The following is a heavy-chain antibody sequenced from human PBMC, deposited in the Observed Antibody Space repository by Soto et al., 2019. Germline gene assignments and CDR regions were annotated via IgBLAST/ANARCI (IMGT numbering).Heavy chain of an antibody. V-gene: IGHV3-15*07. CDR2: IKSKTDGGTP. D-gene: IGHD2-2*01. CDR1: GFTFSNSL. CDR3: TTDSYSSSIVGRFDY. J-gene: IGHJ4*01. Sequence: GGSLILSWAASGFTFSNSLINWVRQAPGKGLEWVGRIKSKTDGGTPDYAAPGKGRFAISRDDSKNMVYLQMNSLKTEGTGIYYCTTDSYSSSIVGRFDYWGHGTLVTVSS.